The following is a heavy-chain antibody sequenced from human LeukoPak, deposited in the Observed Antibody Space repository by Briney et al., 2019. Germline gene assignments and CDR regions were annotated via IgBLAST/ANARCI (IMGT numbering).Heavy chain of an antibody. V-gene: IGHV4-59*08. CDR3: ARVTYYFDSSGYADY. J-gene: IGHJ4*02. Sequence: SETLSLTCTVSGDSISSYDWSWIRQPPGKGLEWIGYISYSGSTKYNPFLKSRVTISVDTSKKQLSLKLSSVTAADTAVYYCARVTYYFDSSGYADYWGQGTLVTVSS. CDR1: GDSISSYD. CDR2: ISYSGST. D-gene: IGHD3-22*01.